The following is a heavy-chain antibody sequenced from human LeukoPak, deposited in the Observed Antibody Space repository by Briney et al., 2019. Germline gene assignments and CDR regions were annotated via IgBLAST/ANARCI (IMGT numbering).Heavy chain of an antibody. Sequence: SETLSLTCTVSGGSISSGDYYWSWIRQPSGKGLEWIGYIYYSGSTYYNPSLKSRVTISVDTSKNQFSLKLSSVTAADTAVYYCARADYYGSGSYFYWGQGTLVTVSS. CDR2: IYYSGST. CDR3: ARADYYGSGSYFY. J-gene: IGHJ4*02. V-gene: IGHV4-30-4*08. CDR1: GGSISSGDYY. D-gene: IGHD3-10*01.